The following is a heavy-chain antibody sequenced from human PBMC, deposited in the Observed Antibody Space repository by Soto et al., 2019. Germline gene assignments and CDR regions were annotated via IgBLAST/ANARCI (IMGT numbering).Heavy chain of an antibody. J-gene: IGHJ4*02. CDR3: ATLWFGEGNS. Sequence: QLQLQESGPGLVKPSETLSLTCTVSGDSISSSSYYWGWIRQPPGKGLEWIGSIYYSGSTYYNPSLKSRVTISVDTSKNQFSLKLSSVTAADTAVYYCATLWFGEGNSWCQGTLVTVSS. CDR1: GDSISSSSYY. CDR2: IYYSGST. V-gene: IGHV4-39*01. D-gene: IGHD3-10*01.